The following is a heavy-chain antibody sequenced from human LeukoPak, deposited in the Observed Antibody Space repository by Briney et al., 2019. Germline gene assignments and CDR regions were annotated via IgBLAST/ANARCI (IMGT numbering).Heavy chain of an antibody. Sequence: GGSLRLSCAASGFTFSSYAMSWVRQAPGKGLEWVSAISGSGGSTYYADSVKGRFTISRDNSKNTLYLQVNSLRAEDTAIYYCAKDRRDRGAVAKPKERAYYYYGMDVWGQGTTVTVSS. D-gene: IGHD6-19*01. CDR1: GFTFSSYA. V-gene: IGHV3-23*01. J-gene: IGHJ6*02. CDR3: AKDRRDRGAVAKPKERAYYYYGMDV. CDR2: ISGSGGST.